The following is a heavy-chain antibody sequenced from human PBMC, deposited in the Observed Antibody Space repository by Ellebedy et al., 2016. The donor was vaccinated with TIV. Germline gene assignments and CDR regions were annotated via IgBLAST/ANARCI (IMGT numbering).Heavy chain of an antibody. J-gene: IGHJ6*02. Sequence: GGSLRLXCAASGFTFSGYNMHWVRQAPGKGLEWVALISHDGDNKYYADSVKGRFTISRDNSKNRLYLQMSSLRAEDTAVYYCAKDQPGIVRIYYYYYAMDVWGQGTTVTVSS. D-gene: IGHD2/OR15-2a*01. CDR1: GFTFSGYN. CDR3: AKDQPGIVRIYYYYYAMDV. V-gene: IGHV3-30*18. CDR2: ISHDGDNK.